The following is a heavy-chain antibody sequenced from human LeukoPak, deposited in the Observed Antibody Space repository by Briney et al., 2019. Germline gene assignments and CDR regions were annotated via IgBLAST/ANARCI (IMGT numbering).Heavy chain of an antibody. V-gene: IGHV4-31*03. CDR1: GGSISSGGYY. J-gene: IGHJ4*02. CDR3: ARGGYYGSGSYYIFDY. CDR2: IYYSGST. Sequence: SQTLSLTCTVSGGSISSGGYYWSWIRQHPGKGLEWIGYIYYSGSTYYNPSLKSRVTISVDTSKNQFSLKLSSVTAADTAVYYCARGGYYGSGSYYIFDYWGQGTLVTVSS. D-gene: IGHD3-10*01.